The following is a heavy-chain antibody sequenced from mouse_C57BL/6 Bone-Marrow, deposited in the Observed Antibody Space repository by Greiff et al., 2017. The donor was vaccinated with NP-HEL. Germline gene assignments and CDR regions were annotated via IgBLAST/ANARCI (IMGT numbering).Heavy chain of an antibody. Sequence: EVQLQQSGAELVRPGASVKLSCTASGFNIKDDYMHWMKQRPEQGLEWIGWIDPENGDTEYASKFQGKATITADTSSNTAYLQLSSLTSEDTAVYYCTTKGYYSGFDYWGQGTTLTVSS. CDR1: GFNIKDDY. D-gene: IGHD1-1*01. J-gene: IGHJ2*01. V-gene: IGHV14-4*01. CDR2: IDPENGDT. CDR3: TTKGYYSGFDY.